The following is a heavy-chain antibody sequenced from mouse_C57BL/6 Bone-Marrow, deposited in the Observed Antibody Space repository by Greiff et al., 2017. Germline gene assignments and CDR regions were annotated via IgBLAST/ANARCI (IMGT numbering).Heavy chain of an antibody. CDR1: GYTFTDYY. CDR3: ARLDDGYYWYFDV. V-gene: IGHV1-75*01. D-gene: IGHD2-3*01. Sequence: VQLQESGPELVKPGASVKISCKASGYTFTDYYINWVKQRPGQGLEWIGWIFPGCGSTYYNEKFKGKATLTVDKSSSTAYILLSSLTSDDSAVYFCARLDDGYYWYFDVWGTGTTVTVSS. CDR2: IFPGCGST. J-gene: IGHJ1*03.